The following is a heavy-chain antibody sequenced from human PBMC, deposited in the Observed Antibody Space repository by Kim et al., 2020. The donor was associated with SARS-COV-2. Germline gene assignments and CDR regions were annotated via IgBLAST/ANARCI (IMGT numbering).Heavy chain of an antibody. V-gene: IGHV3-49*02. J-gene: IGHJ4*02. Sequence: ASGFTFEYAASVKGRFTISRDDSKSIAYLQMNSLKTEDTAVYYCTRVVRGHLFDYWGQGTLVTVSS. CDR2: ASGFTF. D-gene: IGHD6-6*01. CDR3: TRVVRGHLFDY.